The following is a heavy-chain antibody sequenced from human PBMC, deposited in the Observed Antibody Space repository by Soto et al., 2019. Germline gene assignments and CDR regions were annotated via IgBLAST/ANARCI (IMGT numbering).Heavy chain of an antibody. J-gene: IGHJ6*02. V-gene: IGHV1-69*13. CDR2: IIPIFDTA. CDR1: GGTFSDFT. CDR3: ARNGTETGYSYGMDV. Sequence: SVKVSCKASGGTFSDFTINWVRQAPGQRLEWMGGIIPIFDTANYAEKFQGRVTITADESTSTSFMEVSSLRSEDTAVYYCARNGTETGYSYGMDVWGQGTAVTVSS. D-gene: IGHD1-1*01.